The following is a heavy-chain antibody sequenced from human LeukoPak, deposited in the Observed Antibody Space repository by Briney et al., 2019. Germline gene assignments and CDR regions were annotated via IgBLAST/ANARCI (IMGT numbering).Heavy chain of an antibody. CDR3: ARVGSTVPTFGRIDY. Sequence: SETLSLTCTVSGGSISSYYWSWIRQHPGKGLEWIGYISYSGSTYYNPSLKSRINISVDTSKNQFSLRLSSVTAADTAVYYCARVGSTVPTFGRIDYWGQGTLVTVTS. J-gene: IGHJ4*02. V-gene: IGHV4-59*12. CDR2: ISYSGST. D-gene: IGHD4-17*01. CDR1: GGSISSYY.